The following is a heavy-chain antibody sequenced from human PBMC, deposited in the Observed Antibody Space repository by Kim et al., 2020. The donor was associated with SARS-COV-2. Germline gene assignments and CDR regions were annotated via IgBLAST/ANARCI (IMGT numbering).Heavy chain of an antibody. D-gene: IGHD1-1*01. Sequence: GGSLRLSCAASGFTFSDYYMSWIRQAPGKGLEWVSYISSSGSTIYYADSVKGRFTISRDNAKNSLYLQMNSLRAEDTAVYYCAATGTTTPLWDYGMDVWGQGTTVTVSS. V-gene: IGHV3-11*01. J-gene: IGHJ6*02. CDR2: ISSSGSTI. CDR1: GFTFSDYY. CDR3: AATGTTTPLWDYGMDV.